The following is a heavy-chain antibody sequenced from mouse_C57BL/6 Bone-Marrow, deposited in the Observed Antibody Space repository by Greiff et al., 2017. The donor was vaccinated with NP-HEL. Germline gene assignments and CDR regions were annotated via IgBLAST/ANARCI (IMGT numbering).Heavy chain of an antibody. J-gene: IGHJ4*01. CDR2: IYPSDSET. D-gene: IGHD1-1*01. CDR3: ASTPHYYGSSYYAMDY. CDR1: GYTFTSYW. Sequence: QVQLQQPGAELVRPGSSVKLSCKASGYTFTSYWMDWVKQRPGQGLEWIGNIYPSDSETHYNQKFKDKATLTADKSSSTAYMQLSSLTSEGSAVYYCASTPHYYGSSYYAMDYWGQGTSVTVSS. V-gene: IGHV1-61*01.